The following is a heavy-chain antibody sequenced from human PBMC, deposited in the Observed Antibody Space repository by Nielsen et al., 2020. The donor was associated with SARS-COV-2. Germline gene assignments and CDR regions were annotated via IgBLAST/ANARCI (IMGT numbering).Heavy chain of an antibody. CDR1: GFIVSSNY. V-gene: IGHV3-53*01. CDR3: AREGVGATRYFDY. J-gene: IGHJ4*02. CDR2: MYSDGST. D-gene: IGHD1-26*01. Sequence: GSLKISCAASGFIVSSNYMSWVRQAPGKGLEWVAVMYSDGSTNYAESVKGRITIYRDNSKNSMYLQMNSLRAEDTAVYYCAREGVGATRYFDYWGQGTLVTVSS.